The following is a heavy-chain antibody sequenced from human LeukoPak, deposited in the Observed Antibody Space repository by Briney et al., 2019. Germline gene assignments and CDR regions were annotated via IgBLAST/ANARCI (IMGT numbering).Heavy chain of an antibody. V-gene: IGHV1-46*01. Sequence: ASVEVSCKASGYTFTTHYLHWVRQAPGQGLQWMAMFNPVGRPRYAQKFQGRVTMTRDRSTDTVTMELSSLTSDDTAVYYCARTLYDVLSGFDFWGQGTLVTVSA. CDR3: ARTLYDVLSGFDF. CDR1: GYTFTTHY. D-gene: IGHD3-3*01. J-gene: IGHJ4*01. CDR2: FNPVGRP.